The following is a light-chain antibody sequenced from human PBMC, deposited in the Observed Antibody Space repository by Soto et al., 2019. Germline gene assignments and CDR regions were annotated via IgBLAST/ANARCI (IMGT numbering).Light chain of an antibody. CDR3: AAWDDSLSGVI. V-gene: IGLV1-47*01. J-gene: IGLJ2*01. CDR1: SSSIGINY. Sequence: QSVLTQPPSASGTPGQRVTISCSGSSSSIGINYVYWNQQLPGTAPKLLIYKNNQRPSGVPDRFSGSKSGTSASLAISGLRSEDEADYHCAAWDDSLSGVIFGGGTQLTVL. CDR2: KNN.